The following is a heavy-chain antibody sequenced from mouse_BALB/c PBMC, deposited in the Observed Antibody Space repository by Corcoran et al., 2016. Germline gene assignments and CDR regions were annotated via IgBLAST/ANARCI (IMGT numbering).Heavy chain of an antibody. CDR3: ANWDWYFDV. Sequence: EVQLQQYGAELVKPGDSVKLSCTASGFNIKDTYMHWVKQRPEQGLEWIGRIDPANGNTKYDPKFQGKATITADTSSNTAYLQLSSLTSEDTAVYYCANWDWYFDVWGAGTTVTVSS. D-gene: IGHD4-1*01. CDR2: IDPANGNT. CDR1: GFNIKDTY. J-gene: IGHJ1*01. V-gene: IGHV14-3*02.